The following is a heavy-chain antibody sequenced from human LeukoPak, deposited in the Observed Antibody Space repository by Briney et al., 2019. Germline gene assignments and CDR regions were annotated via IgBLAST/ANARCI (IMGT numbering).Heavy chain of an antibody. V-gene: IGHV1-18*01. CDR1: GYTFTTYG. D-gene: IGHD6-13*01. J-gene: IGHJ4*02. CDR3: ARARGDSSSWYVLY. CDR2: ISGNNGNT. Sequence: ASVKVSCKASGYTFTTYGISWVRQAPGQGLGWMGWISGNNGNTNYEQKLQGRVTMTTDTSTSTAYMEMRSLSADDTAVYYCARARGDSSSWYVLYWGQGTLVTVSS.